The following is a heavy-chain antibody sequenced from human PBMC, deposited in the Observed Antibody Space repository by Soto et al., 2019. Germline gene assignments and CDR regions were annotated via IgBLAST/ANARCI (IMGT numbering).Heavy chain of an antibody. CDR2: IRRKANSYTT. Sequence: EVQLVESGGGLVQPGGSLRLSCAASGLIFSDYHMDWVRQAPGKGLEWVGRIRRKANSYTTEYAVSVKGRFTISRDDSKNSLYLQMNSLKSEDTAVYYCAMLGGWSGGSSGMDVWGQGTTVTVSS. J-gene: IGHJ6*02. D-gene: IGHD6-19*01. V-gene: IGHV3-72*01. CDR1: GLIFSDYH. CDR3: AMLGGWSGGSSGMDV.